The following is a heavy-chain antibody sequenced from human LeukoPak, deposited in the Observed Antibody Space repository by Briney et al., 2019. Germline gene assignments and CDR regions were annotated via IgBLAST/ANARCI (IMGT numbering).Heavy chain of an antibody. CDR1: GYTFTGYY. CDR2: INPNSGGT. D-gene: IGHD6-13*01. V-gene: IGHV1-2*02. CDR3: ARDLGVEQQLVEADY. J-gene: IGHJ4*02. Sequence: ASVKVSSKASGYTFTGYYMHWVRQAPGQGLEWMGWINPNSGGTNYAPKFQGRVTMTRDKSICTAYMELSRLRSDDTAVYYCARDLGVEQQLVEADYWGQGTLVTVSS.